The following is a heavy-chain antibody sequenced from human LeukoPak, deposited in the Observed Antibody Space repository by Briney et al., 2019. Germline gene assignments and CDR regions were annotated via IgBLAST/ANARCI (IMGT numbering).Heavy chain of an antibody. Sequence: HPGGSLRLSCAASGFTFSSYAMSWVRQAPGKGLEWVSVISGSGDTTSYADSVRGRFTISRDKSKNTAYLQMNSLRAEDTAVYYCAKHNYYEGSGTLDDWGQGTLVTVSS. D-gene: IGHD3-22*01. V-gene: IGHV3-23*01. CDR1: GFTFSSYA. CDR3: AKHNYYEGSGTLDD. CDR2: ISGSGDTT. J-gene: IGHJ4*02.